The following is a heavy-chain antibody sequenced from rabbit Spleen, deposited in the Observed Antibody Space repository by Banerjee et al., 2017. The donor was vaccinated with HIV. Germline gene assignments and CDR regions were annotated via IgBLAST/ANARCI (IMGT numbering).Heavy chain of an antibody. CDR3: ARDSGSSFSSYGMDL. J-gene: IGHJ6*01. CDR1: GVSFSSSSY. V-gene: IGHV1S40*01. CDR2: GYPDGIGST. Sequence: QSLEESGGDLVKPGASLTLTCTASGVSFSSSSYMCWVRQAPGKGLEWIGCGYPDGIGSTAYASWAKGRFTISKTSSTTVTLQMTSLTAADTATYFCARDSGSSFSSYGMDLWGQGTLVTVS. D-gene: IGHD8-1*01.